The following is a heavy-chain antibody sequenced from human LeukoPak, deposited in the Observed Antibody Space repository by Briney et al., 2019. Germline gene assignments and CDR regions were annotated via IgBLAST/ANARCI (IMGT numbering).Heavy chain of an antibody. J-gene: IGHJ4*02. Sequence: PAGSLTLSCAASGCTFSSNCMSWVRQAPPQGQELVSNRKQYGSEKYYVDSVKGRFTISRDNAKNSLYLQMNSLRAEDTAVYYCAREHSWGDFDYWGQGTLVTVSS. V-gene: IGHV3-7*01. CDR2: RKQYGSEK. D-gene: IGHD3-16*01. CDR3: AREHSWGDFDY. CDR1: GCTFSSNC.